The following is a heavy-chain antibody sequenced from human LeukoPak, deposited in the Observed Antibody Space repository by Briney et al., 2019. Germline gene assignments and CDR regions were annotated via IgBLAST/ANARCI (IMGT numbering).Heavy chain of an antibody. Sequence: GGSLRLSCAASGFTFSSYWMHWVRQAPGKGLVWVSRINSDGCSTSYADSVKGRFTISRDNAKNTLYLQMNSLRAEDTAVYYCAGYGSGNVDFDYWGQGTLVTVSS. V-gene: IGHV3-74*01. CDR3: AGYGSGNVDFDY. CDR2: INSDGCST. D-gene: IGHD3-10*01. CDR1: GFTFSSYW. J-gene: IGHJ4*02.